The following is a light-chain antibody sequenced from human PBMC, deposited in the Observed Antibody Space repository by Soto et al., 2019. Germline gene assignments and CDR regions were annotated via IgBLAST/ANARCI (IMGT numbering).Light chain of an antibody. Sequence: QMTQSPSSLSASTGDRVTITCRASQGISSYLAWYQQKPGKAPKLLIYAASTLQSGVPSRFSGSGSGTDFTLTISCLQSEDFATYYCQQYYSYPLTFGGGTKVDIK. J-gene: IGKJ4*01. CDR3: QQYYSYPLT. V-gene: IGKV1-8*01. CDR1: QGISSY. CDR2: AAS.